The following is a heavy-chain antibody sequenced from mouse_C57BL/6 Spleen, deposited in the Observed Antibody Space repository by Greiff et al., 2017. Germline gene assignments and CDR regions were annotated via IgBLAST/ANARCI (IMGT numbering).Heavy chain of an antibody. CDR1: GYAFSSSW. CDR2: IYPGDGDT. J-gene: IGHJ2*01. CDR3: AREGITTGDY. V-gene: IGHV1-82*01. D-gene: IGHD1-1*01. Sequence: QVQLQQSGPELVKPGASVKISCKASGYAFSSSWMNWVKQRPGKGLEWIGRIYPGDGDTNYNGKFKGKATLTADKSSSTAYMQLRSLTSEDSAVYFCAREGITTGDYWGQGTTLTVSS.